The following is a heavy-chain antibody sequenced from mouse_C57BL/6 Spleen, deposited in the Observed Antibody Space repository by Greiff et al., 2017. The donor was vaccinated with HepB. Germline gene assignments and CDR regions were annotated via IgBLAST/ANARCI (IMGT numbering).Heavy chain of an antibody. Sequence: EVQLQQSGPELVKPGASVKIPCKASGYTFTDYNMDWVKQSHGKSLEWIGDINPNNGGTIYNQKFKGKATLTVDKSSSTAYMELRSLTSEDTAVYYCARGAYYSNGGYAMDYWGQGTSATVSS. D-gene: IGHD2-5*01. CDR2: INPNNGGT. J-gene: IGHJ4*01. CDR3: ARGAYYSNGGYAMDY. CDR1: GYTFTDYN. V-gene: IGHV1-18*01.